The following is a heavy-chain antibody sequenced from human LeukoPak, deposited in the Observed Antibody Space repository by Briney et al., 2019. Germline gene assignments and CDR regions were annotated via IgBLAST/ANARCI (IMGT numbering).Heavy chain of an antibody. CDR3: AKDRVRTSSGKNYYYGMDV. D-gene: IGHD2-2*01. CDR2: ISYNGNT. V-gene: IGHV4-59*11. Sequence: PSETLSLTCAVYGGSFSGHYGSWIRQAPGKGLEWIGYISYNGNTKYNPSLGSRVTVSLDKSKSQLSLKMNSVTAADTAVYYCAKDRVRTSSGKNYYYGMDVWGQGTTVTVSS. CDR1: GGSFSGHY. J-gene: IGHJ6*02.